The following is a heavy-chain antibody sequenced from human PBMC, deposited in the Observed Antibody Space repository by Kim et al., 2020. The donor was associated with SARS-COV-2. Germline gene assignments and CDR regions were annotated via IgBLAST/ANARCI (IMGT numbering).Heavy chain of an antibody. Sequence: ASVKVSCKASGYTFTNYYIHWVRQAPGQGLEWMGKLNPGGGSTNYAEKFQDRVTITRETSTSIVNLELSSLRSGDTAVYYCARALISRAAGTQYFQYWSQ. J-gene: IGHJ1*01. CDR1: GYTFTNYY. D-gene: IGHD6-13*01. CDR3: ARALISRAAGTQYFQY. CDR2: LNPGGGST. V-gene: IGHV1-46*01.